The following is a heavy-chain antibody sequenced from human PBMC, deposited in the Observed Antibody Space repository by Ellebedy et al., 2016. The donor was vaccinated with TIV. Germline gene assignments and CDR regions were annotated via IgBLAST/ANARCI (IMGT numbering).Heavy chain of an antibody. D-gene: IGHD5-18*01. CDR1: GFNFSDYY. V-gene: IGHV3-11*01. J-gene: IGHJ6*02. Sequence: PGGSLRLSCAASGFNFSDYYMSWIRQAPGKGLEWVSYISSSGSTIYYADSVKGRFTISRDNAKNSLYLQMNSLRAEDTAVYYCAREGDTAMVHGMDVWGQGTTVTVSS. CDR2: ISSSGSTI. CDR3: AREGDTAMVHGMDV.